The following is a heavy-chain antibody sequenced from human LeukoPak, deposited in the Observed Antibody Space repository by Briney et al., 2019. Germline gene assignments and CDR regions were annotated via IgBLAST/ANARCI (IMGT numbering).Heavy chain of an antibody. CDR1: GGSISTSGYY. Sequence: SETLSLTCTVSGGSISTSGYYWGWIRQPPGKGLEWIGSIYYSGSTYYNSSLKSRVTISVDTSKNQFSLKLSSVTPADTAVYYCARGTDNYYGSGSIRDWGQGTLVTVSS. CDR3: ARGTDNYYGSGSIRD. V-gene: IGHV4-39*07. CDR2: IYYSGST. D-gene: IGHD3-10*01. J-gene: IGHJ4*02.